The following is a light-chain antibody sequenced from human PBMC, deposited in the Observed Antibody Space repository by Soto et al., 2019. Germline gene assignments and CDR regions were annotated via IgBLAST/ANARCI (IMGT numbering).Light chain of an antibody. CDR2: GAS. J-gene: IGKJ5*01. CDR1: PYISNN. Sequence: EIAMTQSPATLSVSLGERATLSCRASPYISNNLAWYHQRPGQAPSLLIYGASTRATCVPARFSGSGSGTDLLLSLSGLQSEDSSVYYCQQYNHWSSITFGQGTRLEIK. CDR3: QQYNHWSSIT. V-gene: IGKV3-15*01.